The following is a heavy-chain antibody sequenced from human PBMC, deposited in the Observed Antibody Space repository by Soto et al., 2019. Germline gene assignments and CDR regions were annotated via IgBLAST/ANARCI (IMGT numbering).Heavy chain of an antibody. J-gene: IGHJ4*02. CDR1: GFTLSNIG. CDR3: AKESGGERYAAYFDL. Sequence: QVQLVESGGGVAQPGTSLRLACAASGFTLSNIGMQWVRQAPGKGLEWVAVISAGGNTKYYADSVKGRFTISRDNSKNTLFLQMSSLRTEDTAVYYCAKESGGERYAAYFDLWGQGTLVTVS. CDR2: ISAGGNTK. D-gene: IGHD2-21*01. V-gene: IGHV3-30*18.